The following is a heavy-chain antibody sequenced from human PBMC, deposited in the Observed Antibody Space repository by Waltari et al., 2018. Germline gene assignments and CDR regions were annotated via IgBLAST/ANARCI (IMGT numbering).Heavy chain of an antibody. V-gene: IGHV3-7*03. J-gene: IGHJ4*02. Sequence: EVQLVESGGDLVQPGGSLRLSCAASGFTFSTYWMSWVRQAPGKGVEGVANIKQEGSEKYYGDSVKGRFTISRDNAKNSLYLQMNSLRDEDTAVYYCARAWDSIVPPSFWGQGTLVTVSS. CDR1: GFTFSTYW. CDR3: ARAWDSIVPPSF. CDR2: IKQEGSEK. D-gene: IGHD2-8*01.